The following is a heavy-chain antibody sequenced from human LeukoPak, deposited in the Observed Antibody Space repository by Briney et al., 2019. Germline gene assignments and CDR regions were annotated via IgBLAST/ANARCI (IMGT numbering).Heavy chain of an antibody. CDR3: ARDTYYYDSTSPYFQH. V-gene: IGHV1-2*02. Sequence: GASVKVSCKASGYTFTGYYMHWVRQAPGRGLEWMGWINPNSGGTNYAQKFQGRVTMTRDTSISTAYMELSRLRSDDTAVYYCARDTYYYDSTSPYFQHWGQGTLVTVSS. J-gene: IGHJ1*01. D-gene: IGHD3-22*01. CDR1: GYTFTGYY. CDR2: INPNSGGT.